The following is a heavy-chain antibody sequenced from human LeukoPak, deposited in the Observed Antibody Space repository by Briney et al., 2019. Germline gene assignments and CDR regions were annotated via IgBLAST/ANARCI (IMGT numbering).Heavy chain of an antibody. CDR1: GYTFTSYG. CDR3: ATRITIFGVVIQDY. Sequence: ASVKVSCKASGYTFTSYGISWVRQAPGQGLEWMGWISAYNGNTNYAQKLQGRVTMTTDTYTSTAYMELRGLRSDDTAVYYCATRITIFGVVIQDYWGQGTLVTVSS. D-gene: IGHD3-3*01. CDR2: ISAYNGNT. J-gene: IGHJ4*02. V-gene: IGHV1-18*01.